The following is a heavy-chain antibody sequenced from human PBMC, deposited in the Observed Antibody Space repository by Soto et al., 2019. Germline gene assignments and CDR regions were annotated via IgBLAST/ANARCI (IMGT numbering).Heavy chain of an antibody. D-gene: IGHD2-15*01. J-gene: IGHJ4*02. Sequence: SETLSLTCSVSGGSISSDDYYWTWIRQPPGEGLEWIGYIYYTGRTSSTPSLESRVTISIDTSKNQFSLKLSSVSAADTAVYYCAREGSSSPEYFDFWGPGTLVTVSS. CDR1: GGSISSDDYY. V-gene: IGHV4-30-4*01. CDR3: AREGSSSPEYFDF. CDR2: IYYTGRT.